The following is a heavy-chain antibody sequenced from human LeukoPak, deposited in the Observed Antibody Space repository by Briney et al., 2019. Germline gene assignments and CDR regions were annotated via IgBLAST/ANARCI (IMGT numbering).Heavy chain of an antibody. D-gene: IGHD6-19*01. CDR3: AKDQAPSEQASRGWSN. CDR2: ISGSGGST. V-gene: IGHV3-23*01. Sequence: PGGSLRLSFAASGFTFSSYAMSWVRQAPGKGLEWVSTISGSGGSTYYADSVKGRFTISRDNSKNTLYLQMNSLRAEDTAVYYCAKDQAPSEQASRGWSNWGQGTLVTVSS. J-gene: IGHJ4*02. CDR1: GFTFSSYA.